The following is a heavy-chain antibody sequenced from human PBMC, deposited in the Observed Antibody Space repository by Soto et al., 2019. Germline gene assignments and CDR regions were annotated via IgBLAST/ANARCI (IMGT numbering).Heavy chain of an antibody. CDR3: ARVYVGSWSHFYS. J-gene: IGHJ4*02. D-gene: IGHD3-10*02. Sequence: EDQLLESGGGSAQPGGSLRLSCVASGFTFNNYAMNWVRQAPGKGLEWVSSISDSATTTYYADSVKGRFTISRDNSKNTLHLQMNSLRAADTAVYFCARVYVGSWSHFYSWGQGTLVTVSS. CDR2: ISDSATTT. CDR1: GFTFNNYA. V-gene: IGHV3-23*01.